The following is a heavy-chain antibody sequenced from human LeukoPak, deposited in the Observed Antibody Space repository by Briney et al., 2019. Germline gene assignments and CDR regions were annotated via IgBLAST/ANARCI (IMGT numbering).Heavy chain of an antibody. CDR1: GFTFSSYG. V-gene: IGHV3-33*01. Sequence: AGGSLRLSCAASGFTFSSYGMHWVRQAPGKGLEWVAVIWYDGSNKYYADSVKGRFTISRDNSKNTLYLQMNSLRAEDTAVYYCARDSPEYGSNYYYYYGMDVWGQGTTVTVSS. J-gene: IGHJ6*02. CDR2: IWYDGSNK. CDR3: ARDSPEYGSNYYYYYGMDV. D-gene: IGHD3-10*01.